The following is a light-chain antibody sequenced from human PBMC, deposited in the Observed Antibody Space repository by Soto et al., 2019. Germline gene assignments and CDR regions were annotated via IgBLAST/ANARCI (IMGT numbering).Light chain of an antibody. CDR2: GAS. V-gene: IGKV3-15*01. Sequence: EIVLTQSPATLSLSPGERATLSCRASQSVSSNLAWYQQKPGQAPRLLIYGASTRATGIPARFSGSGSGTEFTLTISRLEPEDFAIYHCQQYDSSPRTFGQGTKVDIK. J-gene: IGKJ1*01. CDR1: QSVSSN. CDR3: QQYDSSPRT.